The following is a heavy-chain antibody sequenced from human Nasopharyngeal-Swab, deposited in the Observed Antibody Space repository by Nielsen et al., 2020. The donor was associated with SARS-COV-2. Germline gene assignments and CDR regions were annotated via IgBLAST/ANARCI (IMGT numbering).Heavy chain of an antibody. CDR3: ARGPPIVVLTAILPDYYYLDV. CDR1: GFTFSSYC. Sequence: GGSLRLSCAASGFTFSSYCMTWVRQAPGKGLEWVANIKQDGSDKYSVDSVKGRFTISRDNARNSLYLQMNNLRAEDTAVYYCARGPPIVVLTAILPDYYYLDVWGKGTTVTVSS. J-gene: IGHJ6*03. D-gene: IGHD2-21*02. CDR2: IKQDGSDK. V-gene: IGHV3-7*03.